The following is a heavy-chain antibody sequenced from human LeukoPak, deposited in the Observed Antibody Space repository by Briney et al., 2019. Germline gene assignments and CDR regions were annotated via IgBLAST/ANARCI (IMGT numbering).Heavy chain of an antibody. CDR3: ARRVAVVDY. D-gene: IGHD6-19*01. CDR2: IYYSGST. J-gene: IGHJ4*02. CDR1: GGSITTYY. V-gene: IGHV4-59*05. Sequence: SETLSLTCTVSGGSITTYYWTWIRQPPGKGLEWIGSIYYSGSTYYNPSLESRVTISVDTSKNQFSLKLSSVTAADTAVYYCARRVAVVDYWGQGTLVTVSS.